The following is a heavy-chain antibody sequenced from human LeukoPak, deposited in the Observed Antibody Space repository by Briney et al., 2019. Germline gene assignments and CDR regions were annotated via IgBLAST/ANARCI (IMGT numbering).Heavy chain of an antibody. V-gene: IGHV3-23*01. CDR1: GFTFSSYA. Sequence: GGSLRLSSAASGFTFSSYAMSWVRQAPGKGLEWVSAISGSGGSTYYADSVKGRFTISRDNSKNTLYLQMNSLRAEDTAVYYCAKARRGTVAAPNDWGQGTLVTVSS. CDR3: AKARRGTVAAPND. J-gene: IGHJ4*02. D-gene: IGHD4-23*01. CDR2: ISGSGGST.